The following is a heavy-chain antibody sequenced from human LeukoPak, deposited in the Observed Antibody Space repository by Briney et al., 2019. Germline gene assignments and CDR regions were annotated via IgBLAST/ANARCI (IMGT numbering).Heavy chain of an antibody. J-gene: IGHJ4*02. CDR2: IYYSKNT. Sequence: SETLSLTCTLSGGSISSSSAYWGWIRQPPGKGLEWIGSIYYSKNTYYNPSLKSRVTISADTSKNQFSLTLGSVSATDTAVYYCVSPRGFSYGYFDYWGQGTLVTVSS. D-gene: IGHD5-18*01. CDR1: GGSISSSSAY. V-gene: IGHV4-39*01. CDR3: VSPRGFSYGYFDY.